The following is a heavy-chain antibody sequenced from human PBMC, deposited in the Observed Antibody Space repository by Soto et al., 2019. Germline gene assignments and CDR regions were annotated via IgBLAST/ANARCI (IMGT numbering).Heavy chain of an antibody. V-gene: IGHV3-7*01. J-gene: IGHJ4*02. CDR1: GFTFSSHW. Sequence: EVQLVESGGGLVQPGGSLRLSCAASGFTFSSHWMCWVRQAPGKGLEWVATINQDGKEKYYVDSVKGRFTISRDNAKNSLYLQVNSLRAEDTAVYYCARDGVEAGLYFDYWGQGTLVTVSS. D-gene: IGHD3-16*01. CDR2: INQDGKEK. CDR3: ARDGVEAGLYFDY.